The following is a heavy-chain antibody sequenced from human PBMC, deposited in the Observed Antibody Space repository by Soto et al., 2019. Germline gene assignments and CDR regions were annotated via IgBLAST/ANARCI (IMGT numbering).Heavy chain of an antibody. J-gene: IGHJ4*02. CDR1: GFTFSSYG. D-gene: IGHD3-22*01. CDR3: ARGHYDSSGYYYVPRAFDY. Sequence: GGSLRLSCAASGFTFSSYGMHWVRQAPGKXLEWVAVIWYDGSNKYYADSVKGRFTISRDNSKNTLYLQMNSLRAEDTAVYYCARGHYDSSGYYYVPRAFDYWGQGTLVTVSS. V-gene: IGHV3-33*01. CDR2: IWYDGSNK.